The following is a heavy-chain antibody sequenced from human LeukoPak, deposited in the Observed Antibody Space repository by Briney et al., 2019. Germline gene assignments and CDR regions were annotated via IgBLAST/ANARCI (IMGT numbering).Heavy chain of an antibody. CDR1: GFTFSRYG. V-gene: IGHV3-33*01. D-gene: IGHD6-6*01. Sequence: GGSLRLSCAASGFTFSRYGMHWVRQAPGKGLEWVAVIWHDGSYEYYADSVKGRFTISRDSSKNTLYLQMNSLRAEDTAVYYCASPEYSSSSLRDWGQGTLVTVSS. CDR2: IWHDGSYE. J-gene: IGHJ4*02. CDR3: ASPEYSSSSLRD.